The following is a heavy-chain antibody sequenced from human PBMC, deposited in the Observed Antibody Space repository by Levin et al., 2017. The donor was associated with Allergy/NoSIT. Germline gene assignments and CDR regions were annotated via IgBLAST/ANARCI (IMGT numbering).Heavy chain of an antibody. J-gene: IGHJ4*02. Sequence: GGSLRLSCAASGFTFSSYAMSWVRQAPGKGLEWVSAISGSGGSTYYADSVKGRFTISRDNSKNTLYLQMNSLRAEDTAVYYCATSLAGDFWSGYSDFDYWGQGTLVTVSS. V-gene: IGHV3-23*01. CDR3: ATSLAGDFWSGYSDFDY. CDR2: ISGSGGST. CDR1: GFTFSSYA. D-gene: IGHD3-3*01.